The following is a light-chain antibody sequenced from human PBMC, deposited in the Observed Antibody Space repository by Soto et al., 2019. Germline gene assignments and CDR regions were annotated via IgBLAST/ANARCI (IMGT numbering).Light chain of an antibody. CDR2: VDSDGSH. J-gene: IGLJ2*01. CDR3: QTWGNNIWV. CDR1: GGHSNYA. V-gene: IGLV4-69*01. Sequence: QSVLTQSSSASASLGASVKLTCTLSGGHSNYAIAWYQQRPERGPRFLMKVDSDGSHRKGDGIPDRFSGSSSGAERYLTIYSIQSEDEADYYCQTWGNNIWVFGGGTKVTVL.